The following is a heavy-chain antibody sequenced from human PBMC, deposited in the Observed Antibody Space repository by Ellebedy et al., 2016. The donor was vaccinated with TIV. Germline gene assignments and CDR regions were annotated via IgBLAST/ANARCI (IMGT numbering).Heavy chain of an antibody. CDR2: ISYDGSNK. CDR3: ARDGEYSSRYFDY. CDR1: GYTFSNNA. V-gene: IGHV3-30*04. J-gene: IGHJ4*02. D-gene: IGHD6-13*01. Sequence: GGSLRLSCAASGYTFSNNAMHWVRQAPGKGLEWVAVISYDGSNKDYADSVKGRFTISRDNSKNTLDLQMDSLRAEDTAVYYCARDGEYSSRYFDYWGQGTLVIVSS.